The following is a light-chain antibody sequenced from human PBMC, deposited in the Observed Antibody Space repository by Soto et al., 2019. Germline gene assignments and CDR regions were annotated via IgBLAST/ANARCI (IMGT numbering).Light chain of an antibody. Sequence: EIVVTPSPATLSLYPPARAPLSCSTSQTVSSSLAWYQQKPGQAPRLLIYEASNRATGIPARFSGSGSGADFTLTISSLEPEDFALYYCQQHINWPLPFGGVTKV. CDR1: QTVSSS. CDR2: EAS. CDR3: QQHINWPLP. J-gene: IGKJ4*01. V-gene: IGKV3-11*01.